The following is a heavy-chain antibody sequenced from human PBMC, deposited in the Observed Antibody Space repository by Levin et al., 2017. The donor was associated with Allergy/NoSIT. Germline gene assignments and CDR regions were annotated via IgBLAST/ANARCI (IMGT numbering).Heavy chain of an antibody. D-gene: IGHD2-2*01. CDR2: INPNGGVT. V-gene: IGHV1-2*02. Sequence: GASVKVSCKASGYTFTGYFLHWVRQAPGQGLEWMGWINPNGGVTNYAQKFQGRVTMTRDTSISTAYLELSRLTSDDTAVYYCAKSNLVAGVHYFDYWGQGTLVTVSS. CDR1: GYTFTGYF. CDR3: AKSNLVAGVHYFDY. J-gene: IGHJ4*02.